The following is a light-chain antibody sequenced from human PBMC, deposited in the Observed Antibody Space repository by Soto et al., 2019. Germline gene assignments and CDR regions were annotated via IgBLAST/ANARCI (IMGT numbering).Light chain of an antibody. Sequence: QSVLTQPPSVSEAPGQRVTISCTGSSSNIGAGYEAHWYQQVPGTAPKLLIYENNNRPSGVPDRFSGSKSGTSASLAITGAPAEDEAEYYRPAFYRRLGGYVFGTGTKLTVL. CDR3: PAFYRRLGGYV. J-gene: IGLJ1*01. V-gene: IGLV1-40*01. CDR1: SSNIGAGYE. CDR2: ENN.